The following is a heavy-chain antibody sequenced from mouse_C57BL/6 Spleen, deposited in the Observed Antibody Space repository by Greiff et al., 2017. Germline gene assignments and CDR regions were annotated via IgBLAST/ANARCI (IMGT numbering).Heavy chain of an antibody. CDR1: GYAFSSYW. CDR3: ARDGSSDFDY. Sequence: QVQLQQPGAELVKPGASVKISCKASGYAFSSYWMNWVKQRPGKGLEWIGQIYPGDGDTNYNGKFKGKATLTADKSASTAYMQLSSLTSEDSAVYFCARDGSSDFDYWGQGTTLTVSS. V-gene: IGHV1-80*01. D-gene: IGHD1-1*01. CDR2: IYPGDGDT. J-gene: IGHJ2*01.